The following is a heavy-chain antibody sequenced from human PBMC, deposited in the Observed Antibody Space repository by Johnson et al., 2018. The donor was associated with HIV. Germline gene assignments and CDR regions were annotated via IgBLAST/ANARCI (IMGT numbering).Heavy chain of an antibody. CDR3: ARPADYGDYSRGAFDI. CDR2: ISYDGSNK. CDR1: GFTFSSHA. Sequence: QVQLVESGGGVIQPGRSLRLSCAASGFTFSSHAMHWVRQTPGKGPEWVAVISYDGSNKYYAYSVKGRFTISRYNAKNSLSLQMNSLRVEDTALYYCARPADYGDYSRGAFDIWGQGTMVTVSS. V-gene: IGHV3-30-3*01. D-gene: IGHD4-17*01. J-gene: IGHJ3*02.